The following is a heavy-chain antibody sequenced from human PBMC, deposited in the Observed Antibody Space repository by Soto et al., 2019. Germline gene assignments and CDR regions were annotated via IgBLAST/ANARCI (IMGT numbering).Heavy chain of an antibody. J-gene: IGHJ6*02. CDR3: AQDHGYTKPYGMDV. CDR1: GFTFSDYA. CDR2: ISGSGVST. Sequence: TGGSLRLSCASSGFTFSDYAMSWVRQAPGKGLEWVSGISGSGVSTYYADSVKGRFTISRDNSKSTVFLQMNSLRAEDTAVYYCAQDHGYTKPYGMDVWGQGTTVTVSS. D-gene: IGHD6-13*01. V-gene: IGHV3-23*01.